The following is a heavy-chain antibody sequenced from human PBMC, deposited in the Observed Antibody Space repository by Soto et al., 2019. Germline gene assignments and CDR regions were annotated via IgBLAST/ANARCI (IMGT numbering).Heavy chain of an antibody. CDR2: IKSKPDGGTI. D-gene: IGHD3-3*01. CDR3: TTAHRYYDFWSGARDFYYYGMDV. J-gene: IGHJ6*02. Sequence: GGALRLSCAASGFTFINAWMSWVRQAPGKGLEWVGRIKSKPDGGTIDYAAPVKGRFTISRDDSKKSLYLQMISLKTEDTAVYYCTTAHRYYDFWSGARDFYYYGMDVWGQGTTVTVSS. V-gene: IGHV3-15*01. CDR1: GFTFINAW.